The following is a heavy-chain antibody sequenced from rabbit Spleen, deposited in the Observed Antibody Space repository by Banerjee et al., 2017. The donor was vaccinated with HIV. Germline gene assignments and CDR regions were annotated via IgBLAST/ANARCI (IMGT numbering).Heavy chain of an antibody. Sequence: QSLEESGGDLVKPGASLTLTCTVSGFSFSSGYDMCWVRQAPGKGLEWIGCIDTASSGVTYYASWAKGRFTISKTSSTTVTLQMTSLTAADTATYFCGRDVTGSGSYCDRLDLWGPGTLVTVS. CDR2: IDTASSGVT. V-gene: IGHV1S40*01. J-gene: IGHJ3*01. CDR1: GFSFSSGYD. CDR3: GRDVTGSGSYCDRLDL. D-gene: IGHD5-1*01.